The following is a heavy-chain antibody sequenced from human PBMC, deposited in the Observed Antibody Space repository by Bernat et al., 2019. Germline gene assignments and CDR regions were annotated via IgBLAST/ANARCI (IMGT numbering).Heavy chain of an antibody. CDR2: ISASGGST. D-gene: IGHD1-26*01. V-gene: IGHV3-23*01. CDR3: AKGSGGYSLVPIDY. J-gene: IGHJ4*02. Sequence: EVELLESGGGLVQPGGSLRLSCAASGFTFSSYAMSWVRQAPGKGLEWVSPISASGGSTYYADSVKGRFTISRDNSKNTLYLQMNSLRVEDTAVYYCAKGSGGYSLVPIDYWGQGTLVTVSS. CDR1: GFTFSSYA.